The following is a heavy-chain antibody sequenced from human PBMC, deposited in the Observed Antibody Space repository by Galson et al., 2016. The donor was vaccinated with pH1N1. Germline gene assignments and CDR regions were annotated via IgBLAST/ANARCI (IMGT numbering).Heavy chain of an antibody. D-gene: IGHD4-17*01. CDR2: ISGSGRDT. CDR1: GFTFNKYA. V-gene: IGHV3-23*01. Sequence: SLRLSCAASGFTFNKYAMTWVRQAPGKGLEWVSAISGSGRDTYYADSVKGRFTISRDNSKDKVYLQTNSLTVEDTAIYYCAKVPLRGFNSYGVDYWGQGTLVTVSS. CDR3: AKVPLRGFNSYGVDY. J-gene: IGHJ4*02.